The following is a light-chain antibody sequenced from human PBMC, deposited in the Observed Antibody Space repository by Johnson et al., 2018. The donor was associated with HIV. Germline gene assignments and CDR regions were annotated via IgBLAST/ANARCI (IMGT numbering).Light chain of an antibody. Sequence: QSLLTQPPSVSAAPGQKVTISCSGSNSNIGNNYVSWYQQLPGTAPKLLIYDNNKRPSGIPDRFSGSKSGTSATLGITGLQTGDEADYYCGTWDSSLSVYVFGTGTEVTV. CDR1: NSNIGNNY. CDR3: GTWDSSLSVYV. J-gene: IGLJ1*01. CDR2: DNN. V-gene: IGLV1-51*01.